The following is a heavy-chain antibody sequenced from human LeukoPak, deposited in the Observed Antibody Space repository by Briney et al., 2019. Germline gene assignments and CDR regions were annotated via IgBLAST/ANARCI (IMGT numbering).Heavy chain of an antibody. Sequence: ASVKVSCKTSGYSFILYGISWVRQAPGQGPEWMGWISTSTGDTKYTQKFQGRVTLTTDTSTSTAYMELSSLRSDDTAVYYCARVVYGYSSSWDDYWGQGTLVTVSS. D-gene: IGHD6-13*01. J-gene: IGHJ4*02. V-gene: IGHV1-18*01. CDR3: ARVVYGYSSSWDDY. CDR2: ISTSTGDT. CDR1: GYSFILYG.